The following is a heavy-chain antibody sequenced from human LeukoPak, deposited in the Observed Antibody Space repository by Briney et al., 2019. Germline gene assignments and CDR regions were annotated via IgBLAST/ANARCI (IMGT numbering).Heavy chain of an antibody. CDR2: ISGSGGST. Sequence: GGSLRLSCAASGFTFNFYAMSWVRQAPGKGLEWDSSISGSGGSTYYADSVKGRFTISRDNSKNTLYLQMNSLRAEDTAVYYCAKGSGAVAATLFDYWGQGTLVTVSS. CDR1: GFTFNFYA. CDR3: AKGSGAVAATLFDY. V-gene: IGHV3-23*01. D-gene: IGHD6-19*01. J-gene: IGHJ4*02.